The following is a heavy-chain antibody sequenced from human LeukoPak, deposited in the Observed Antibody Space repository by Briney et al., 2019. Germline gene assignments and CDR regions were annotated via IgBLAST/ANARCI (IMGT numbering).Heavy chain of an antibody. CDR1: GYTFTNYG. Sequence: GASVKVSRKASGYTFTNYGINWVLQAPGQGLEWMGWGNPYNGNTNYVQKLQDRVTVTADTSSTTVYMELRSLTSDDTAVYYCARGAPLGFWGQGTLVTVSS. D-gene: IGHD3-16*01. J-gene: IGHJ4*02. CDR3: ARGAPLGF. V-gene: IGHV1-18*01. CDR2: GNPYNGNT.